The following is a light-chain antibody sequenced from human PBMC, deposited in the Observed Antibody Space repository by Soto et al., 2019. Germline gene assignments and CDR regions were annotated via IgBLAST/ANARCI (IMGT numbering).Light chain of an antibody. CDR1: SGSIASNY. Sequence: NFMLPQPHSVSESPGKTVTISCTRSSGSIASNYVQWYQQRPGSSPTTVIYEDNQRPSGVPDRFSGSIDSSSNSASLTISGLKTEEEADYYCQSYDSSNQVFGGGTELTVL. V-gene: IGLV6-57*01. CDR3: QSYDSSNQV. J-gene: IGLJ2*01. CDR2: EDN.